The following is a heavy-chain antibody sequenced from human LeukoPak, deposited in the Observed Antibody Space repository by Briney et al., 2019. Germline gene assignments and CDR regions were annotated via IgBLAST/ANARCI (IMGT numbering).Heavy chain of an antibody. V-gene: IGHV1-8*01. D-gene: IGHD3-3*01. J-gene: IGHJ6*02. CDR2: MNPNSGST. Sequence: GASVKASCEASGYTFTTYDINWVRQATGQGLEWMGWMNPNSGSTGYAQRFQGRVTMTRNTSINTAYMELSSLRSEDTAVYYCARARFLESYGMDVWGQGTTVTVSS. CDR3: ARARFLESYGMDV. CDR1: GYTFTTYD.